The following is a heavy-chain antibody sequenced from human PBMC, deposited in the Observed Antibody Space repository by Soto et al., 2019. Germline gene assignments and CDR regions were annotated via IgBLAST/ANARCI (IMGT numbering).Heavy chain of an antibody. J-gene: IGHJ3*02. Sequence: SETLSLTCTVSGGSISNYYWSWIRQPPGKGLEWIGYIYYNGSTKYNPSLKSPVSISVDTSNNQLSLKVYTVTAADTAVYYCARRDFHAARSAFDIWGQGTMVTVSS. D-gene: IGHD6-25*01. V-gene: IGHV4-59*08. CDR2: IYYNGST. CDR1: GGSISNYY. CDR3: ARRDFHAARSAFDI.